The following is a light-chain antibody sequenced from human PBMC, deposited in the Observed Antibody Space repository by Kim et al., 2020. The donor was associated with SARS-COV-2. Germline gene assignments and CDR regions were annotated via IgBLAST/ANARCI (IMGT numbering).Light chain of an antibody. CDR1: SNNVGLYNY. CDR3: WSYAGNSLYV. Sequence: QSALTQPRSVSGSPGQSVTISCTGGSNNVGLYNYVSWYQQHPGEAPKVIIYDVTKRPSGVPDRFSGSKSGSAASLTISGLQAEDEADYYCWSYAGNSLYVFGSGTKVTVL. V-gene: IGLV2-11*01. J-gene: IGLJ1*01. CDR2: DVT.